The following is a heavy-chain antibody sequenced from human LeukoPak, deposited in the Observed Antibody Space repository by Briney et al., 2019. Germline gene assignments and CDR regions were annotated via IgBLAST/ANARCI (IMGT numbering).Heavy chain of an antibody. CDR3: AKGLWGLDY. CDR2: ITASGDST. D-gene: IGHD3-16*01. J-gene: IGHJ4*02. Sequence: GGSLRLSCAASGFTFSSYAMSWVRQAPGKGLEWVSGITASGDSTYYADSVKGRFTLSRDNSKNTLYLQMNSLRAEDTAFYYCAKGLWGLDYWGQGTLVTVSS. CDR1: GFTFSSYA. V-gene: IGHV3-23*01.